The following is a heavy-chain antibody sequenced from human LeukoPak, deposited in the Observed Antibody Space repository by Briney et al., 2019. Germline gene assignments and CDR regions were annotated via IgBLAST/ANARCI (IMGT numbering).Heavy chain of an antibody. V-gene: IGHV1-46*04. Sequence: ASVKVSCKASGYTFTSYYIHWVRQAPGQGLDWMGIINPSRGSTTYAQKLQGGVTMTRDTSTSTVYMEVSSLRSEDTAMYYCARARGYSGSSFDYWSQGSLVTVSS. D-gene: IGHD1-26*01. CDR2: INPSRGST. CDR3: ARARGYSGSSFDY. J-gene: IGHJ4*02. CDR1: GYTFTSYY.